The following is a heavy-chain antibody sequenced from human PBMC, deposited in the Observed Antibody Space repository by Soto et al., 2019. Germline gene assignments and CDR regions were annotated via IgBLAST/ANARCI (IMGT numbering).Heavy chain of an antibody. CDR1: GFSFSRYT. Sequence: EMQLVQSGAEVKKSGESLKISCVGSGFSFSRYTVGWVRQVPGKGLEWMGVIHPGDSDTRYSPSFQGQVTISADKSISTAYLQWSSLKASDTAMYYCTLSYGDSYYYYYGMDVWGQGTKVTVSS. CDR3: TLSYGDSYYYYYGMDV. D-gene: IGHD4-17*01. J-gene: IGHJ6*02. V-gene: IGHV5-51*01. CDR2: IHPGDSDT.